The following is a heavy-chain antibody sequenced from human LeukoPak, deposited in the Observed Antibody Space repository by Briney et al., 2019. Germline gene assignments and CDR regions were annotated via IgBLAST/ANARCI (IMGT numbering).Heavy chain of an antibody. D-gene: IGHD3-9*01. V-gene: IGHV3-30*18. CDR2: ISYDGSNK. Sequence: GGSLRLSCAASGFTFSSYGMHWVRQAPGKGLEWVAVISYDGSNKYYADSVKGRFTISRDNSKNTLYLQMNSLRAEDTAVYYCAKVLRVYYDILTGYGEWDYWGQGTLVTVSS. J-gene: IGHJ4*02. CDR3: AKVLRVYYDILTGYGEWDY. CDR1: GFTFSSYG.